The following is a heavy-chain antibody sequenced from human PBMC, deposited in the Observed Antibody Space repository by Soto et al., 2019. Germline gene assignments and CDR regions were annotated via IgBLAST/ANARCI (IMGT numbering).Heavy chain of an antibody. CDR1: GFIFSNYY. CDR2: ISSSGSTT. V-gene: IGHV3-11*01. D-gene: IGHD6-19*01. CDR3: AKGVAVAGYDYGLDV. J-gene: IGHJ6*02. Sequence: QVQLVESGGGLVKSGGSLRLSCAASGFIFSNYYLTWIRQAPGRGLEWISYISSSGSTTDYADSVKGRFTISRDNSKNSLYLQMDFLRADDTAVSYCAKGVAVAGYDYGLDVWGQGTTVSVSS.